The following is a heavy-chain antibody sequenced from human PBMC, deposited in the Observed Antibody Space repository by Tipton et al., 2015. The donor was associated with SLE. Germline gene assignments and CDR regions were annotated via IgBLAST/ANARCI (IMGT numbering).Heavy chain of an antibody. D-gene: IGHD3-3*01. J-gene: IGHJ6*03. CDR2: ISSSSSYT. CDR1: GFTFSDYY. Sequence: SLRLSCAASGFTFSDYYMSWIRQAPGKGLEWVSYISSSSSYTNYADSVKGRFTISRDNAKNSLYLQMNSLRAEDTAVYYCAREGIGGHSTTIFGVVNYYNYYMDVWGKGATVTVSS. V-gene: IGHV3-11*05. CDR3: AREGIGGHSTTIFGVVNYYNYYMDV.